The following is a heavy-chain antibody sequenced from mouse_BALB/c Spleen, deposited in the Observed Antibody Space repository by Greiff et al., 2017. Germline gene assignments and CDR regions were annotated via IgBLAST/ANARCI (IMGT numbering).Heavy chain of an antibody. V-gene: IGHV2-9*02. Sequence: QVQLKESGPGLVAPSQSLSITCTVSGFSLTSYGVHWVRQPPGKGLEWLGVICAGGSTNYNSALMSRLSISKDNSKSQVFLKMNSLQTDDTAMYYCAREGYEADYAMDYWGQGTSVTVSS. CDR2: ICAGGST. D-gene: IGHD2-2*01. CDR1: GFSLTSYG. J-gene: IGHJ4*01. CDR3: AREGYEADYAMDY.